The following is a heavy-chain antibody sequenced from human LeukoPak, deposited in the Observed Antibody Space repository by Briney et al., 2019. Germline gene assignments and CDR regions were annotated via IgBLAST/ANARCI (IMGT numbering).Heavy chain of an antibody. J-gene: IGHJ4*02. V-gene: IGHV3-30*18. CDR2: ISYDGSNK. Sequence: GGSLRLSCAASGFTFSSYGMHWVRQAPGKGLEWVAVISYDGSNKYYADSVKGRFTISRDNSKNTLYLQMNSLRAEDTAVYYCAKGGYSGSYFNFDYWGQGTLVTVSS. D-gene: IGHD1-26*01. CDR3: AKGGYSGSYFNFDY. CDR1: GFTFSSYG.